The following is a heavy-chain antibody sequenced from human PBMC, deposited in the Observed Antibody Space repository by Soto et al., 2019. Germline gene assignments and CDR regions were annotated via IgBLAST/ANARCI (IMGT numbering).Heavy chain of an antibody. V-gene: IGHV4-31*03. D-gene: IGHD5-12*01. CDR3: ARDERGHMDV. CDR1: GGSISSGGYY. J-gene: IGHJ6*02. CDR2: IYYSGST. Sequence: SETLSLTCTVSGGSISSGGYYWSWIRQHPGKGLEWIGYIYYSGSTYYNPPLKSRVTISVDTSKNQLSLKLSSVTAADTAVYYCARDERGHMDVWGQGTTVTVSS.